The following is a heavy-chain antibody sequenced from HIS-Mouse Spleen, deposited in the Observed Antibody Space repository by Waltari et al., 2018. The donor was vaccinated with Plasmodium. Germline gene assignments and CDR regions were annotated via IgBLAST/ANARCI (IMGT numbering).Heavy chain of an antibody. D-gene: IGHD2-15*01. Sequence: QVQLLESGGGVVQPGRSLRLACAASGLTLNSYAMHWVRQAPGKGLEWVAVISYDGSNKYYADSVKGRFTISRDNSKNTLYLQMNSLRAEDTAVYYCARDRRLAFDYWGQGTLVTVSS. CDR1: GLTLNSYA. CDR2: ISYDGSNK. CDR3: ARDRRLAFDY. J-gene: IGHJ4*02. V-gene: IGHV3-30-3*01.